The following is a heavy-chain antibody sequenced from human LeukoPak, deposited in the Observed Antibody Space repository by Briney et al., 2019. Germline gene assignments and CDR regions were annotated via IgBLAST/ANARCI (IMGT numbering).Heavy chain of an antibody. CDR2: IIPILGIA. D-gene: IGHD2-21*02. CDR1: GGTFSSYA. J-gene: IGHJ4*02. Sequence: SVTVSCKASGGTFSSYAISWVRQAPGQGLEWMGRIIPILGIANYAQKFQGRVTITADKSTSTAYMELSSLRSEDTAVYYCARSTCGGGDCYHHFDYWGQGTLVTVSS. CDR3: ARSTCGGGDCYHHFDY. V-gene: IGHV1-69*04.